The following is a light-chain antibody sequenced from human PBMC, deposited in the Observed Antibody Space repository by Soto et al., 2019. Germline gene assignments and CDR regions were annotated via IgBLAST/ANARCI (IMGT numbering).Light chain of an antibody. CDR3: QQYGSSPWT. CDR2: GAS. CDR1: QSVSSSY. J-gene: IGKJ1*01. V-gene: IGKV3-20*01. Sequence: ESVLIQSPATLSFSPGERATLSCRASQSVSSSYLAWYQQKPGQAPRLLIYGASSRATGIPDRFSGSGSGTDFTLTISRLEPEDFAVYYCQQYGSSPWTFGQGTKVDIK.